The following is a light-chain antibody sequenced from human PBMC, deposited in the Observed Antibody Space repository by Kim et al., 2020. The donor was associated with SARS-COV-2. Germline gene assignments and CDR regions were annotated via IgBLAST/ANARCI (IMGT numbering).Light chain of an antibody. CDR3: QAWDSSSDRPV. CDR1: NISIK. Sequence: SYELTQPPSVSVAPGKTARISCGENNISIKVHWYQQKAGQAPVLVIYYDTIRPSGIPERFSGSNSGNTATLTISRVEVGDEADYYCQAWDSSSDRPVFGGGTKLTVL. CDR2: YDT. V-gene: IGLV3-21*04. J-gene: IGLJ3*02.